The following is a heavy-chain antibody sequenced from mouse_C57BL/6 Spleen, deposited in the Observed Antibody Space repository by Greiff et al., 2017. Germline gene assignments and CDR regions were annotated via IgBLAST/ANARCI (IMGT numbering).Heavy chain of an antibody. CDR2: ISDGGSYT. CDR1: GFTFSSYA. CDR3: ARDGDYGSSYDWYFDV. V-gene: IGHV5-4*01. J-gene: IGHJ1*03. Sequence: DVKLQESGGGLVKPGGSLKLSCAASGFTFSSYAMSWVRQTPEKRLEWVATISDGGSYTYYPDNVKGRFTISRDNAKNNLYLQMSHLKSEDTAMYYCARDGDYGSSYDWYFDVWGTGTTVTVSS. D-gene: IGHD1-1*01.